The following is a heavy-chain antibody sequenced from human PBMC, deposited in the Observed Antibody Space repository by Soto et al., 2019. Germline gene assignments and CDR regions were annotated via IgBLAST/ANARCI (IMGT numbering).Heavy chain of an antibody. CDR3: AGRLDGDSGEFEY. V-gene: IGHV1-69*02. Sequence: QVQLVQSGAEVKKPGSSVKVSCKASGGTFSSYIISWVRQAPGQGLEWMGRIIPILGIANYAQKFQGRVTITADKSTRRAYMGLSSLRPGDRGLYYGAGRLDGDSGEFEYWGQGTLVTVSS. CDR1: GGTFSSYI. CDR2: IIPILGIA. D-gene: IGHD4-17*01. J-gene: IGHJ4*02.